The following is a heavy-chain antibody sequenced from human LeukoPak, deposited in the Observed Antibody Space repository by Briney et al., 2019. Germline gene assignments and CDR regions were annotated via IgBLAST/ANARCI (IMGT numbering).Heavy chain of an antibody. CDR3: TRVIVAVPGYFDYFDF. D-gene: IGHD6-19*01. Sequence: GSLRLSCTASGFSFSNHYMRWIRQAPGKGLEWVANINEDGSNKWHLGSVKGRFTVSRDNARNSLYLQMNSLRVEDTAVYYCTRVIVAVPGYFDYFDFWGQGVLVTVSS. CDR2: INEDGSNK. J-gene: IGHJ4*02. CDR1: GFSFSNHY. V-gene: IGHV3-7*01.